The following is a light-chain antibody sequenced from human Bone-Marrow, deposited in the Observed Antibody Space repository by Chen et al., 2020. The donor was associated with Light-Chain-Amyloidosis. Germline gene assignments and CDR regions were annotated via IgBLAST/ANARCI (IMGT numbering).Light chain of an antibody. CDR2: EVT. CDR3: SSLTTTKTLV. V-gene: IGLV2-18*02. Sequence: QSVLTQPPSVSGSPGQSVTITCTGTSGAIGRYNRVSWYQQTPGTVPNLVIYEVTRRPSGVPDRCSGSKSGNTASLTISGLQTEDEADYYCSSLTTTKTLVFAGGTKLTVL. J-gene: IGLJ2*01. CDR1: SGAIGRYNR.